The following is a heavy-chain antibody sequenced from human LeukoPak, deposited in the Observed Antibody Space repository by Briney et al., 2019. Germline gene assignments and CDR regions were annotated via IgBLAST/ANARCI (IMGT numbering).Heavy chain of an antibody. V-gene: IGHV1-8*03. J-gene: IGHJ3*02. CDR3: ARADNWNAFDI. CDR2: MNPNSANT. CDR1: GYTFTSYD. D-gene: IGHD1-1*01. Sequence: ASVKVSCKASGYTFTSYDINWVRQATGQGLEWLGWMNPNSANTGYAQKFQGRVTITRNTSITTAYMELNSLRSEDTAVYYCARADNWNAFDIWGQGTMVTVSS.